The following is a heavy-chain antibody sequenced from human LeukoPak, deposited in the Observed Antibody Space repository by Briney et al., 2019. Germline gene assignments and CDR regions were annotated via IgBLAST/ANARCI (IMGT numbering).Heavy chain of an antibody. J-gene: IGHJ3*02. CDR1: GYTFTSYG. CDR2: ISAYNGNT. V-gene: IGHV1-18*01. D-gene: IGHD3-3*01. Sequence: ASVKVSCKASGYTFTSYGISWVRQAPGQGLEWMGWISAYNGNTNYAQKLQGRVTMTRDTSTSTVYMELSSLRSEDTAVYYCARDTPTYDFWSGHDAFDIWGQGTMVTVSS. CDR3: ARDTPTYDFWSGHDAFDI.